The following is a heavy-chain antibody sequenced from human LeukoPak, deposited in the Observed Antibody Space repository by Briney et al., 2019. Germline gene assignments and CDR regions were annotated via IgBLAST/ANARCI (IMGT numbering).Heavy chain of an antibody. J-gene: IGHJ4*02. CDR3: AKDRDSSGFAPYFDY. D-gene: IGHD3-22*01. CDR2: TCWNSDII. V-gene: IGHV3-9*01. Sequence: PGGSLRLSCAASGFTFNDYAMHWVRHAPGKGLEWGSGTCWNSDIIDYEDSVKGRFTISRDNARDSLSLQMNSLRAEDTAFYYCAKDRDSSGFAPYFDYWGQGILVTVSS. CDR1: GFTFNDYA.